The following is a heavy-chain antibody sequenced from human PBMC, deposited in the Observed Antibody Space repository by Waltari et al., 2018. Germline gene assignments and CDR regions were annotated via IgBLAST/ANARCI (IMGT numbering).Heavy chain of an antibody. Sequence: QVQLQESGPGLVKPSETLSLTCTVSGGSISSYYWSWIRQPPGKGLEWIGYFYYSGSTNYNPSLKSRVTISVDTSKNQFSLKLSSVTAADTAVYYCARAEYSSSSFYYYGMDVWGQGTTVTVSS. CDR1: GGSISSYY. CDR2: FYYSGST. CDR3: ARAEYSSSSFYYYGMDV. D-gene: IGHD6-6*01. J-gene: IGHJ6*02. V-gene: IGHV4-59*01.